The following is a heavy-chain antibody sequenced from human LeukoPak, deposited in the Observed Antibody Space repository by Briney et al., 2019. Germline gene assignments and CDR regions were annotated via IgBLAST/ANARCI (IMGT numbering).Heavy chain of an antibody. V-gene: IGHV4-38-2*01. CDR3: ARQRMVRGVIRWFDP. Sequence: SETLSLTCAVSGYSISSGYYWGWIRQPPGNGLEWIGSIYHSGSTYYNPSLKSRVTISVDTSKNQFSLKLSSVTAADTAVYYCARQRMVRGVIRWFDPGGQGTLVTVSS. CDR2: IYHSGST. J-gene: IGHJ5*02. D-gene: IGHD3-10*01. CDR1: GYSISSGYY.